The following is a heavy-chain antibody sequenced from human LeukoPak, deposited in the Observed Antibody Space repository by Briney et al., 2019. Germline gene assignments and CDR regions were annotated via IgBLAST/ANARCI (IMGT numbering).Heavy chain of an antibody. Sequence: ASVKVSCKASGYTFTGYYMHWVRQAPGQGLEWMGWINPNSGGTNYAQKFQGRVTMTRDTSISTAYMELSRLRSDDTAVYYCARRKAGYSTTTFDYWGQGTLVTVSS. J-gene: IGHJ4*02. V-gene: IGHV1-2*02. CDR1: GYTFTGYY. CDR2: INPNSGGT. CDR3: ARRKAGYSTTTFDY. D-gene: IGHD6-13*01.